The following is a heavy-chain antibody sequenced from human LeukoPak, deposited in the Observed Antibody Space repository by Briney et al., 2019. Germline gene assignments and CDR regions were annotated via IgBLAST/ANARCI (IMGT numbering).Heavy chain of an antibody. D-gene: IGHD3-22*01. Sequence: SEILSLTCAVSGGSISSGGYSWSWIRQPPGKGLEWIGYIYHSGSTYYNPSLKSRVTISVDRSKNQFSLKPSSVTAADTAVYYCARVTHYYDSSGYYSLRSWYFDLWGRGTLVTVPS. V-gene: IGHV4-30-2*01. CDR1: GGSISSGGYS. CDR2: IYHSGST. CDR3: ARVTHYYDSSGYYSLRSWYFDL. J-gene: IGHJ2*01.